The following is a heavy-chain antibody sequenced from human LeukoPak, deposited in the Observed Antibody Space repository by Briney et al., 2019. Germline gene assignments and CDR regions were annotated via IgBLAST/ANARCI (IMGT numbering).Heavy chain of an antibody. Sequence: SETLSLTCSVSGGSNSGYYWSWIRQPPGKRLEWIGYINYSGRTDYNPSLKSRVTISVDTSKNQFSLKLSSVTAADTAVFYCARTISGWYYFDYWGQGTLVTVSS. J-gene: IGHJ4*02. CDR2: INYSGRT. D-gene: IGHD6-13*01. CDR3: ARTISGWYYFDY. CDR1: GGSNSGYY. V-gene: IGHV4-59*08.